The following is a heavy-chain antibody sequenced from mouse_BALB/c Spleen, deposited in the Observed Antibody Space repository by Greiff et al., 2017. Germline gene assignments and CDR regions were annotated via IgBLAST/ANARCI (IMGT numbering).Heavy chain of an antibody. CDR2: IHYSGSN. CDR3: ARLGGYGYFDV. Sequence: EVKLMESGPDLVKPSQSLSLTCTVTGYSITSGYSWHWIRQFPGNKLDGMGYIHYSGSNNYNPSLKSRISITRDTSKNHVFLQLNSVTTDDTATYYCARLGGYGYFDVRGAGTTVTVSS. CDR1: GYSITSGYS. J-gene: IGHJ1*01. V-gene: IGHV3-1*02. D-gene: IGHD1-1*02.